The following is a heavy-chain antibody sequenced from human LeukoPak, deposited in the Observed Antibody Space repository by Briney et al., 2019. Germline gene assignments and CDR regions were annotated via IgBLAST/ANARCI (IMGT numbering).Heavy chain of an antibody. CDR3: AKDMYSSSWYYFDY. CDR2: ISYDGSNK. J-gene: IGHJ4*02. Sequence: GGSLRLSCAASGFTFSSYGMHWIRQAPGKGLEWVAVISYDGSNKYYADSVKGRFTISRDNSKNTLYLQMNSLRAEDTAVYYCAKDMYSSSWYYFDYWGQGTLVTVSS. D-gene: IGHD6-13*01. CDR1: GFTFSSYG. V-gene: IGHV3-30*18.